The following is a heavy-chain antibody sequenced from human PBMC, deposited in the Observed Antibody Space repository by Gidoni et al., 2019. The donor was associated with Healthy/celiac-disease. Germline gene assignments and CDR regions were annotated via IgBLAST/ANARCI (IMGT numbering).Heavy chain of an antibody. V-gene: IGHV3-7*01. D-gene: IGHD5-12*01. CDR3: ARWGVASFDY. CDR2: IKQDGSGK. Sequence: EVQLVESGGGLVPPGGSLRLSCAASAFTFSSYRMSWVRQAPGKGLEWVAKIKQDGSGKYYVDYVKGRFTISRDNAKKSLYLQMNSLRAEDTAVYYCARWGVASFDYWCQGTRVTVSS. J-gene: IGHJ4*02. CDR1: AFTFSSYR.